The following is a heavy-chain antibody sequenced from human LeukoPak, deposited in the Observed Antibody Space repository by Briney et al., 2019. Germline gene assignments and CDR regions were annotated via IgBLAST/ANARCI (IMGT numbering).Heavy chain of an antibody. Sequence: GGSLRLSCAASRFTSSSFWMSWVRQAPGKGLEWVANINKDGSEKFYGDSAKGRFTISRDNAKNSLYLQMNSLRAEDTAVYYCAREGVATNRRYYSCDMDVWGQGTTVSVSS. D-gene: IGHD5-24*01. CDR1: RFTSSSFW. V-gene: IGHV3-7*03. CDR3: AREGVATNRRYYSCDMDV. J-gene: IGHJ6*02. CDR2: INKDGSEK.